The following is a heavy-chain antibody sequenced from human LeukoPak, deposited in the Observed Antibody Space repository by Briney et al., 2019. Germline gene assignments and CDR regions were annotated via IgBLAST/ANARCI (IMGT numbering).Heavy chain of an antibody. Sequence: SETLSLTCTVSGYSISSGYYWGWIRQPPGKGLEWIGSIYHSGSTYYNPSLKSRVTISVDRSKNQFSLKLSSVTAADTAVYYCARARGVVVIAPDYWGQGTLVTVSS. D-gene: IGHD2-21*01. V-gene: IGHV4-38-2*02. J-gene: IGHJ4*02. CDR1: GYSISSGYY. CDR3: ARARGVVVIAPDY. CDR2: IYHSGST.